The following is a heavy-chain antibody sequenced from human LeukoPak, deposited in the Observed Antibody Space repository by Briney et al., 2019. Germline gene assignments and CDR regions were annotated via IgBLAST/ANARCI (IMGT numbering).Heavy chain of an antibody. D-gene: IGHD1-1*01. Sequence: PSETLSLTCTVSGDSINTKTYFWGWLRQPPGKGLEWIGTIYYSRNTYDNSDNPSLKSRVTFYVDTSRNQFSLNLTSVSAEDTVLYFGARHTQLGYFFASWGQGTLVTVSS. CDR3: ARHTQLGYFFAS. J-gene: IGHJ4*02. V-gene: IGHV4-39*01. CDR2: IYYSRNT. CDR1: GDSINTKTYF.